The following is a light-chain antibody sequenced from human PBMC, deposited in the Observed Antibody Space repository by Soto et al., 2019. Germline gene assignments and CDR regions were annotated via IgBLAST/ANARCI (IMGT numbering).Light chain of an antibody. Sequence: DIQMTQSPSTLSGSVGDRVTITCRASQTISSWLAWYQQKPGKAPKLLIYKASTLKSGVPSRFSGSGSGTEFTLTISSLQPEDFAVYYCQQYGSSPPLTFGGGTKVEIK. J-gene: IGKJ4*01. V-gene: IGKV1-5*03. CDR2: KAS. CDR3: QQYGSSPPLT. CDR1: QTISSW.